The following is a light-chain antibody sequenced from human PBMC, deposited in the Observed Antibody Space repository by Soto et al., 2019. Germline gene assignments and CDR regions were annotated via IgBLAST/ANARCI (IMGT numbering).Light chain of an antibody. CDR1: SSDIGAYNF. CDR2: DVN. CDR3: SSYASTTTLV. J-gene: IGLJ2*01. Sequence: QSALTQPASVSGSPGQSITISCTGTSSDIGAYNFVSWYQQHPGKAPKLMLYDVNIRPSGVSNRFSGSKSGNTASLTISGLQAEDEADYYCSSYASTTTLVFGGGTKLTVL. V-gene: IGLV2-14*03.